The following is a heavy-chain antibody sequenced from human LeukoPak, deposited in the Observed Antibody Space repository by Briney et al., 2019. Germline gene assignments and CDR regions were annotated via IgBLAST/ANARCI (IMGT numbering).Heavy chain of an antibody. D-gene: IGHD3-10*01. CDR2: INAGNGNT. CDR1: GYSFTSYA. J-gene: IGHJ4*02. Sequence: ASVKVSCKASGYSFTSYAMHWVRQAPGQRLEWMGWINAGNGNTKYSQKFQGRVTINRDTSASTAYMELSSLRSEDTAVYYCARNYYGSGSYYDFDYWGQGTLVTVS. CDR3: ARNYYGSGSYYDFDY. V-gene: IGHV1-3*01.